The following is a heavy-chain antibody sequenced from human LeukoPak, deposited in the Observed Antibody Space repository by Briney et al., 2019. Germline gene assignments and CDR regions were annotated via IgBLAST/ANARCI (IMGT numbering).Heavy chain of an antibody. Sequence: GASVKVSCKVSGYTLTELSMHWVRQAPGKGLGWMGGFDPEDGETIYAQKFQGRVTMTEDTSTDTAYMELSSLRSEDTAVYYCATDHYGSGSYYYYYGMDVWGQGTTVTVSS. CDR1: GYTLTELS. D-gene: IGHD3-10*01. V-gene: IGHV1-24*01. CDR3: ATDHYGSGSYYYYYGMDV. J-gene: IGHJ6*02. CDR2: FDPEDGET.